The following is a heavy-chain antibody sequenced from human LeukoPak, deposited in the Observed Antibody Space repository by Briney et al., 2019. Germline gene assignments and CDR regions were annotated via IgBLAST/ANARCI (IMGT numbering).Heavy chain of an antibody. Sequence: SETLSLTCAVYGGSFSGYYWSLIRRPPGKGLEWIGEINHSGSTNYNPSLKSRVTISVDTSKNQFSLKLSSVTAADTAVYYCARGTGSSSGWYDYWGQGTLVTVSS. D-gene: IGHD6-19*01. CDR3: ARGTGSSSGWYDY. CDR2: INHSGST. CDR1: GGSFSGYY. J-gene: IGHJ4*02. V-gene: IGHV4-34*01.